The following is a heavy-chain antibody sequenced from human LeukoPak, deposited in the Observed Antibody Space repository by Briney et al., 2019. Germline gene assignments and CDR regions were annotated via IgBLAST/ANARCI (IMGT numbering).Heavy chain of an antibody. CDR3: ARDPGGPPIQLWPYYYYYGMDV. Sequence: GASVKVSCKASGYTFTSYGISWVRQAPGQGLEWMGWISAYNGNTNYAQKLQGRVTMTTDTSTSTAYMELRSLRSDDTAVYYCARDPGGPPIQLWPYYYYYGMDVWGQGATVTVSS. CDR1: GYTFTSYG. CDR2: ISAYNGNT. D-gene: IGHD5-18*01. J-gene: IGHJ6*02. V-gene: IGHV1-18*01.